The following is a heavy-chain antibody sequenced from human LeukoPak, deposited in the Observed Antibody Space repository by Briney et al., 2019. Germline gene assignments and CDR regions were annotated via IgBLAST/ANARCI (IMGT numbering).Heavy chain of an antibody. CDR1: GFTFSNYA. Sequence: GRSLRLSCAASGFTFSNYAMSWVRQAPGKGLEWVSYISSSSKNIYYADTVKGRFTISRDNAKNSLYLQVNSLSDEDSGVYYCARDQGMFDYWGQGTLVTVSS. CDR3: ARDQGMFDY. CDR2: ISSSSKNI. V-gene: IGHV3-48*02. J-gene: IGHJ4*02.